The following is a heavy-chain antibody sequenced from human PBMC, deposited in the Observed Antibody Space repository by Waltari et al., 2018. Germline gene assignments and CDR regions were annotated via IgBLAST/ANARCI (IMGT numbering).Heavy chain of an antibody. CDR3: ATFKGDY. V-gene: IGHV3-23*01. D-gene: IGHD3-16*01. J-gene: IGHJ4*02. CDR1: GFTFSTYS. CDR2: IKGSGTGT. Sequence: EVQLLESGGGLVQPGGSLRLSCAASGFTFSTYSMSWVCQVPGKGLEWVSSIKGSGTGTYYADSVKGRFTSSRDNSKNTLYLQMNSLRAEDTALYYCATFKGDYWGQGTLVTVSS.